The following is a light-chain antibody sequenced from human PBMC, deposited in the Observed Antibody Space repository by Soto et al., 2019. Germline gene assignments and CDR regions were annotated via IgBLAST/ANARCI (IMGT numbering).Light chain of an antibody. V-gene: IGKV3-20*01. CDR2: GAS. J-gene: IGKJ1*01. Sequence: ESVLTQSPGTLSLSPGERATLSCRASQSVSSSYLAWYQQKPGQAPRLLIYGASSRATGIPDRFSGSGSGTDFTLTISRLEPEDFAVYYCQQFGPSPTFGQGTTVEIK. CDR3: QQFGPSPT. CDR1: QSVSSSY.